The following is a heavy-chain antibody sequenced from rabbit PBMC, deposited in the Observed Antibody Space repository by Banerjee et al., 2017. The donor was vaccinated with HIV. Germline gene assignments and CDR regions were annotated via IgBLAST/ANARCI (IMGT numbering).Heavy chain of an antibody. V-gene: IGHV1S45*01. CDR3: ARDQFDIAGGGYGGYDL. D-gene: IGHD8-1*01. J-gene: IGHJ4*01. CDR1: GFSFSSSYW. Sequence: EESGGDLVKPEGSLTLTCTASGFSFSSSYWICWVRQAPGKGLEWIACIYAGSSGSTYYASWAKGRFTISKTSSTTVTLQMTSLTAADTATYFCARDQFDIAGGGYGGYDLWGPGTLVTVS. CDR2: IYAGSSGST.